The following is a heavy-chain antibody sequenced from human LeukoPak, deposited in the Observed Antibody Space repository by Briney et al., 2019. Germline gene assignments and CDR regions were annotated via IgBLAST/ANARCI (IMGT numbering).Heavy chain of an antibody. CDR2: IWYDGSNK. J-gene: IGHJ4*02. Sequence: GGSLRLSCAASGFTFSSYAMHWVRQAPGKGLEWVAVIWYDGSNKYYADSVKGRFTISRDNSKNTLYLQMNSLRAEDTAVYYCARDFGIDYYDSSGYYYWGQGTLVTVSS. CDR1: GFTFSSYA. V-gene: IGHV3-33*08. D-gene: IGHD3-22*01. CDR3: ARDFGIDYYDSSGYYY.